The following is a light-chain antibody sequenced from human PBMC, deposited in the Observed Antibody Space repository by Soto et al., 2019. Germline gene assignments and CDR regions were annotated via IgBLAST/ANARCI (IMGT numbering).Light chain of an antibody. CDR2: DAS. J-gene: IGKJ5*01. V-gene: IGKV3-11*01. Sequence: EIVLTQSPATLSLSPVERATLSCRASQSVSSYLAWYQQKPGQAPRLLIYDASNRATGIPARFSGSGSGTDFTLTISSLEPEDFAVYYCQQRSNWPPITFGQGTDWRL. CDR3: QQRSNWPPIT. CDR1: QSVSSY.